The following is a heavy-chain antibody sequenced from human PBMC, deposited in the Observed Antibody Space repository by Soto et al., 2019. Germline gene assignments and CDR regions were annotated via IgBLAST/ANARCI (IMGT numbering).Heavy chain of an antibody. D-gene: IGHD6-19*01. Sequence: SETLSLTCTVSGGSISSYYWSWIRQPPGKGLEWIGYIYYSGSTNYNPSLKSRVTISVDTSKNQFSLKLSSVTAADTAVYYCARGLYSSGRYFDYWGQGTLVTVSS. CDR2: IYYSGST. CDR1: GGSISSYY. V-gene: IGHV4-59*01. J-gene: IGHJ4*02. CDR3: ARGLYSSGRYFDY.